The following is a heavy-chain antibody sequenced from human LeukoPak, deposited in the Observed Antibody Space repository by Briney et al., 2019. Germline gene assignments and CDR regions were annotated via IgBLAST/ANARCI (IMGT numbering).Heavy chain of an antibody. CDR3: ARDLERSYYYYYMDV. D-gene: IGHD1-1*01. CDR2: INPNSGGT. V-gene: IGHV1-2*02. Sequence: APVKASCKASGYTFTSYGISWVPQAPGQGLECMGWINPNSGGTNYAQKFQGRVTMARDTSISTAYMELSRLRSDDTAVYYCARDLERSYYYYYMDVWGKGTTVTISS. CDR1: GYTFTSYG. J-gene: IGHJ6*03.